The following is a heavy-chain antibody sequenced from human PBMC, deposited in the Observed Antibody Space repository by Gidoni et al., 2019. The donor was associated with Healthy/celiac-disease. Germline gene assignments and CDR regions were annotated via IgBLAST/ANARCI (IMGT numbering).Heavy chain of an antibody. J-gene: IGHJ4*02. CDR1: GFTFSSYA. Sequence: EVQLLESGGGLVQPGGYLRLSCAAAGFTFSSYAMSWVRQAPGKGLEGVAAISGSGGSTSSADSLKGRFTISRDNSKNTLYLQMNSLRAEDTAVYYCAKGSGQFDWLLFDYWGQGTLVTVSS. D-gene: IGHD3-9*01. V-gene: IGHV3-23*01. CDR2: ISGSGGST. CDR3: AKGSGQFDWLLFDY.